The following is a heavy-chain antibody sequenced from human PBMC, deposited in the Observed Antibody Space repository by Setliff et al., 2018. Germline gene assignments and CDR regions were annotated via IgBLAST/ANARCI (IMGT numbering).Heavy chain of an antibody. D-gene: IGHD3-9*01. Sequence: GGSLRLSCAASGFTFSSYSMNWVRQAPGKGLEWVSSISSSSSYIYYADSVKGRFTISRDNSKNTLYLQMNSLRAEDTAVYYCAKGSRDDWESAYWGQGTQVTVSS. CDR2: ISSSSSYI. CDR1: GFTFSSYS. CDR3: AKGSRDDWESAY. V-gene: IGHV3-21*04. J-gene: IGHJ4*02.